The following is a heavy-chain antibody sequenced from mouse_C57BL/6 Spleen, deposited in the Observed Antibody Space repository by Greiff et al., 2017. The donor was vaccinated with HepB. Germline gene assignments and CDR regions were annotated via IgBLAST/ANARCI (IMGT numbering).Heavy chain of an antibody. J-gene: IGHJ1*03. D-gene: IGHD1-1*01. CDR1: GFNIKNTY. CDR2: IDPANGNT. CDR3: ASSNYYGSSYGYFDV. V-gene: IGHV14-3*01. Sequence: EVQLQQSVAELVRPGASVKLSCTASGFNIKNTYMHWVKQRPEQGLEWIGRIDPANGNTKYAPKFQGKATITADTSSNTAYLQLSSLTSEDTAIYYGASSNYYGSSYGYFDVWGTGTTVTVSA.